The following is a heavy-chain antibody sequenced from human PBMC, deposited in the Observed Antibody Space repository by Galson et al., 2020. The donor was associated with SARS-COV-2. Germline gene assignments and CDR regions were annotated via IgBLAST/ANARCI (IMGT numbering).Heavy chain of an antibody. CDR2: INPSGGST. J-gene: IGHJ2*01. CDR3: ARAGGGYCTNGVCHIYWYFDL. Sequence: ASVKVSCKASGYTFTSYYMHWVRQAPGQGLEWMGIINPSGGSTSYAQKFQGRVTMTRDTSTSTVYMELSSLRSEDTAVYYCARAGGGYCTNGVCHIYWYFDLWGRGTLVTVSS. D-gene: IGHD2-8*01. CDR1: GYTFTSYY. V-gene: IGHV1-46*01.